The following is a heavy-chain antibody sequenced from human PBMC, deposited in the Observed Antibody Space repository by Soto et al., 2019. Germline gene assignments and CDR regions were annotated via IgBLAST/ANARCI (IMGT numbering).Heavy chain of an antibody. CDR1: GGSISSYY. Sequence: PSETLSLTCTVSGGSISSYYWSWIRQPPGKGLEWIGYIYYSGSTNYNPSLKSRVTFTTDTSANTVYMELSSLRSEDTAVYYCARTCTLMPNGDCYSGFHWFDPWGQGT. D-gene: IGHD2-21*01. CDR3: ARTCTLMPNGDCYSGFHWFDP. CDR2: IYYSGST. V-gene: IGHV4-59*01. J-gene: IGHJ5*02.